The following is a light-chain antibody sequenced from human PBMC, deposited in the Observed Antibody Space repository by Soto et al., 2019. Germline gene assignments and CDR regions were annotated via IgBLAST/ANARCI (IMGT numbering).Light chain of an antibody. CDR3: HQYGSSLGT. V-gene: IGKV3-20*01. J-gene: IGKJ2*01. Sequence: PGEGATLSCRAGQSVTGTNLAWYQQRAGQAPRLLIYDAVRRATGIPDRFSGSGSGTDFTLTISRLEPEDFAVYYCHQYGSSLGTFGQGTKVDIK. CDR2: DAV. CDR1: QSVTGTN.